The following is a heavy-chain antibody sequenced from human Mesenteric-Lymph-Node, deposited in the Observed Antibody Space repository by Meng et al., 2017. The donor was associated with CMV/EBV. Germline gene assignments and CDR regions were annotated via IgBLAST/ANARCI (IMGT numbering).Heavy chain of an antibody. D-gene: IGHD2-21*01. CDR3: ARHGDYYSFDP. CDR1: GYSFTGHF. CDR2: INPISGDP. J-gene: IGHJ5*01. Sequence: ASVKVSCKTSGYSFTGHFIHWVRQAPGQGLEWMGWINPISGDPRYAQKFQGRITMTRDTSISTVYMELTRLKSDDTAIYYCARHGDYYSFDPWGQGTLVTVSS. V-gene: IGHV1-2*02.